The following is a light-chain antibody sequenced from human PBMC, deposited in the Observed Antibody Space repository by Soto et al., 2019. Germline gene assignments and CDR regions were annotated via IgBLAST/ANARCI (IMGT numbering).Light chain of an antibody. CDR3: QQYSGYPWT. CDR2: DAS. J-gene: IGKJ1*01. Sequence: DIPMTQSPSTLSASVGDRVTITCRASQSINIWLAWYQQKPGKAPNLLIYDASNLESEVPSRFSGSGSGTEFTLTISSLQPDDFATYYCQQYSGYPWTFGQGTKVQVK. V-gene: IGKV1-5*01. CDR1: QSINIW.